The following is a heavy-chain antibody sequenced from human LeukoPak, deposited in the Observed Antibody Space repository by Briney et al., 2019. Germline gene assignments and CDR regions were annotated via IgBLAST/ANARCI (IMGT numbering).Heavy chain of an antibody. V-gene: IGHV1-18*01. CDR1: GYIFTRYG. CDR2: ISAHYGNT. D-gene: IGHD2-15*01. CDR3: ARDFFHGHCSGLSCFPLDY. Sequence: ASVKVSCKASGYIFTRYGISWVRQAPGQGLEWIGWISAHYGNTNYAQKFQGRLTMTTDTSTNTAYMELRSLGPDDTAVYYCARDFFHGHCSGLSCFPLDYWGQGSLLTVSS. J-gene: IGHJ4*02.